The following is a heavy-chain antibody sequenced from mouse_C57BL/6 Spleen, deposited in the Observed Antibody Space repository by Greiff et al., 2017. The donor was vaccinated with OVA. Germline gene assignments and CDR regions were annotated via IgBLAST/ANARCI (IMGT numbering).Heavy chain of an antibody. J-gene: IGHJ4*01. D-gene: IGHD3-1*01. CDR2: IDPSDSYT. V-gene: IGHV1-59*01. Sequence: VQLQQPGAELVRPGTSVKLSCKASGYTFTSYWMHWVKQRPGQGLEWIGVIDPSDSYTNYNQKFKGKATLTVDTSSSTAYMQLSSLTSEDSAVYYSARLQRTYYSMDYWGQGTTVTVSA. CDR3: ARLQRTYYSMDY. CDR1: GYTFTSYW.